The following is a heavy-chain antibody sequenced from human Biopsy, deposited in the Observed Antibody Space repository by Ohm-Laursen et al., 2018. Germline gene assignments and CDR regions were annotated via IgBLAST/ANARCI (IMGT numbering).Heavy chain of an antibody. J-gene: IGHJ4*02. V-gene: IGHV3-9*01. D-gene: IGHD3-10*01. CDR1: GFKFYDYA. Sequence: SLRLSCTASGFKFYDYAMHWVRQVPGKGLEWVAGISWNGPLKFYADSVKGRFTISRDNAKNSLYLHMNSLRTEDSAFYYCARDTGTMVRGVLYQWGQGTQVTVSS. CDR2: ISWNGPLK. CDR3: ARDTGTMVRGVLYQ.